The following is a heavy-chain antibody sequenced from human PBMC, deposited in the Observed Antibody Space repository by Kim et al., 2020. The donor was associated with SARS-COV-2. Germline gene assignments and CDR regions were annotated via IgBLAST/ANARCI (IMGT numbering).Heavy chain of an antibody. CDR1: GYTFTSYG. J-gene: IGHJ4*02. D-gene: IGHD3-10*01. CDR3: AREHYYGSGSYYIFDY. Sequence: ASVKVSCKASGYTFTSYGISWVRQAPGQGLEWMGWISAYNGNTNYAQKLQGRVTMTTDTSTSTAYMELRSLRSDDTAVYYCAREHYYGSGSYYIFDYWGQGTLVTVSS. V-gene: IGHV1-18*01. CDR2: ISAYNGNT.